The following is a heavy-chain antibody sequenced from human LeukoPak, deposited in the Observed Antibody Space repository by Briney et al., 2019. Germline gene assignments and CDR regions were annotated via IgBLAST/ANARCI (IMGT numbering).Heavy chain of an antibody. V-gene: IGHV6-1*01. CDR2: TDLRSKWGN. J-gene: IGHJ4*02. CDR1: GDSVSSILVA. D-gene: IGHD3-3*01. Sequence: SQTLSLSCAISGDSVSSILVAWKWIRQSPSSGLEWLGRTDLRSKWGNDYAVSVKGRITINPDTSKNKFSLQLKSVTPEDTAVYYCARSGSGNMPFDYWGQGNLVTVS. CDR3: ARSGSGNMPFDY.